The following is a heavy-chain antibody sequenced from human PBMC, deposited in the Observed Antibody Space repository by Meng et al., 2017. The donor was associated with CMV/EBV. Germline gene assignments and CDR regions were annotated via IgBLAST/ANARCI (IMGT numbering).Heavy chain of an antibody. J-gene: IGHJ5*02. Sequence: QLQLQESGPGLVKPSEPLSPTCTVSGGSISSSSYYWGWIRQPPGKGLEWIGSIYYSGSTYYNPSLKSRVTISVDTSKNQFSLKLSSVTAADTAVYYCARGVVTMIVVYDPWGQGTLVTVSS. CDR3: ARGVVTMIVVYDP. V-gene: IGHV4-39*07. CDR2: IYYSGST. CDR1: GGSISSSSYY. D-gene: IGHD3-22*01.